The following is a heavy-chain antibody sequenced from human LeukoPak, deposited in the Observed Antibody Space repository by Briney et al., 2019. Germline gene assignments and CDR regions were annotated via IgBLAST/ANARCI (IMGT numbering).Heavy chain of an antibody. D-gene: IGHD3-3*01. CDR2: IRYDGSNK. CDR3: AKPQEADLWVPDY. Sequence: GGSLRLSCAASGFTFNYYAMHWVRQAPGKGLEWVTFIRYDGSNKYYADSVKGRFTISRDNSKNTLYLEMNSLIPEDTALYYCAKPQEADLWVPDYWGQGTLVTVSS. V-gene: IGHV3-30*02. CDR1: GFTFNYYA. J-gene: IGHJ4*02.